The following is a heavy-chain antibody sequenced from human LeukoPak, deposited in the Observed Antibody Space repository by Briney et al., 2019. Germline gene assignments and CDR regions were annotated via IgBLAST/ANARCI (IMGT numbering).Heavy chain of an antibody. CDR1: GFPFGTYS. D-gene: IGHD2-15*01. J-gene: IGHJ4*02. CDR3: ARVRGYHHDY. CDR2: ITSSSAII. V-gene: IGHV3-48*01. Sequence: GGSLRLSCAASGFPFGTYSMSWVRQAPGKGLEWISYITSSSAIIYYADSVKGRFTISRDNANNSLYLQINGLRAEDTAVYYCARVRGYHHDYWGQGTLVSVSS.